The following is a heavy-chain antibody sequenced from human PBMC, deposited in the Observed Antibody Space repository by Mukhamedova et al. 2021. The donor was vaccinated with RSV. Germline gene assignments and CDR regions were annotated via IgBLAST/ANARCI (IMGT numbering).Heavy chain of an antibody. V-gene: IGHV4-59*01. CDR3: ARAFRDCSSTSCYGFYYYYMDV. D-gene: IGHD2-2*01. Sequence: GSTNYNPSLKSRVTISVDTSKNQFSLKLSSVTAVDTAVYYCARAFRDCSSTSCYGFYYYYMDVWAQGTRVTV. J-gene: IGHJ6*03. CDR2: GST.